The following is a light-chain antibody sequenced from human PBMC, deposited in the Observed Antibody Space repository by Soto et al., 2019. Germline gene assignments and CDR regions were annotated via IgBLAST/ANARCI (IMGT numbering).Light chain of an antibody. CDR1: SSDVGDYNY. CDR3: SSYAGSNHLV. J-gene: IGLJ3*02. V-gene: IGLV2-8*01. CDR2: EVS. Sequence: QSALTQPPSASGSPGQSVTISCTGTSSDVGDYNYVSWYQQHPGKAPKLMIYEVSKRPSGVPDRFSGSNSGNTASLTVSGLQAEDEADYYCSSYAGSNHLVFGGGTKLTVL.